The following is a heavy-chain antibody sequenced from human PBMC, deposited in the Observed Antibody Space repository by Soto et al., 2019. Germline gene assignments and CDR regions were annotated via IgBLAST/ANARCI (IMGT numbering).Heavy chain of an antibody. CDR2: ISAYNGNT. Sequence: GASVKVSCKASGGTFSSYAISWVRQAPGQGLEWMGWISAYNGNTNYAQKLQGRVTMATDTSTSTAYMELRSLRSDDTAVYYCVRGKQLDGYWGQGTLVTVSS. J-gene: IGHJ4*02. CDR1: GGTFSSYA. V-gene: IGHV1-18*01. CDR3: VRGKQLDGY. D-gene: IGHD6-13*01.